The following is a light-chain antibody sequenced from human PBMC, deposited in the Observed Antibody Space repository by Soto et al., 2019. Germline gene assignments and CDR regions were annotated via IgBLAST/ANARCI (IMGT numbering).Light chain of an antibody. V-gene: IGLV2-14*01. Sequence: QSALTQPASVSGSPGQSITISCTGTSSDVGGYNYVSWYQQHPGKAPKLMMYDVSNRPSGVSNRFSGSKSGNTASLTSSGLQAEDEADYYCSSYTSSSTLDYVFGTGTKVTVL. CDR1: SSDVGGYNY. J-gene: IGLJ1*01. CDR3: SSYTSSSTLDYV. CDR2: DVS.